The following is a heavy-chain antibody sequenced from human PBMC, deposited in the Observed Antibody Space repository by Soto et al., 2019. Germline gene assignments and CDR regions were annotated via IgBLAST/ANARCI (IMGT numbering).Heavy chain of an antibody. CDR1: GFTFSSYA. D-gene: IGHD4-17*01. Sequence: GGSLRLSCAASGFTFSSYARHWVRQAPGKGLEYVSAISTHGGSTYYANSVKGRFTISRDNSKNTLYLQMGSLRTEDMAVYYCARTRPVTTRYWGGDFDYWGQGTLVTVSS. V-gene: IGHV3-64*01. CDR2: ISTHGGST. CDR3: ARTRPVTTRYWGGDFDY. J-gene: IGHJ4*02.